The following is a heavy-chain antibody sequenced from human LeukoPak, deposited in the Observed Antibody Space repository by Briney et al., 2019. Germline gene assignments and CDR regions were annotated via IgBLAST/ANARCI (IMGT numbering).Heavy chain of an antibody. V-gene: IGHV1-58*01. Sequence: GASVKVSCKASGFTFTSSAVQWVRQARGQRLEWTGWIVVGSGNTNYAQKFQERVTITRDMSTSTAYMELSSLRSEDTAVYYCAAGVRSGGMDVWGKGTTVTVSS. J-gene: IGHJ6*04. CDR1: GFTFTSSA. CDR3: AAGVRSGGMDV. CDR2: IVVGSGNT.